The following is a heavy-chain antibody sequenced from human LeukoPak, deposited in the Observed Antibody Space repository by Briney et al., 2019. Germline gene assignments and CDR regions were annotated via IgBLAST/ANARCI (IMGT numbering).Heavy chain of an antibody. CDR2: IRSSSSYI. CDR3: ARSYYDSSGYYVKDDAFDI. J-gene: IGHJ3*02. Sequence: GGSLRLSCAASGFTFSSYSMNWVRQAPGKGLEWVSSIRSSSSYIYYADSVKGRFTISRDNVKDSLYLQMNSLRAEDTAVYYCARSYYDSSGYYVKDDAFDIWGQGTMVTVSS. D-gene: IGHD3-22*01. CDR1: GFTFSSYS. V-gene: IGHV3-21*01.